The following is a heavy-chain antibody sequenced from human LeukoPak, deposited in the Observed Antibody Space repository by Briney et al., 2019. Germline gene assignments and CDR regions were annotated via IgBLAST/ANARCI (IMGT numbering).Heavy chain of an antibody. CDR1: GYSFTSYW. CDR3: ARRRPGYCSGGSCYGYYFDY. V-gene: IGHV5-51*01. D-gene: IGHD2-15*01. J-gene: IGHJ4*02. Sequence: GESLKISCEVSGYSFTSYWIGWVRQMPGKGLEWMGIIYPGDSDSRYSPSFQGQVTSSADKSISTAYLQWGSLKASDTAMYYCARRRPGYCSGGSCYGYYFDYWGQGTLVTVSS. CDR2: IYPGDSDS.